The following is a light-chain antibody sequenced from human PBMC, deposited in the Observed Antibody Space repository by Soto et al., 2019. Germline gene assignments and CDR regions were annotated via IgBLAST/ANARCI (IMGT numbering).Light chain of an antibody. V-gene: IGKV1-5*03. CDR2: RAS. J-gene: IGKJ1*01. CDR3: QQYNDYPRT. Sequence: DIQMTQSPSTLSASVGDRVTITCRASQSVSGWLAWYQQKPGKAPKLLIYRASYLETGVPSRFSGSGSGTEFTLTISCLQPDDFATYYCQQYNDYPRTFGQGTKVEIK. CDR1: QSVSGW.